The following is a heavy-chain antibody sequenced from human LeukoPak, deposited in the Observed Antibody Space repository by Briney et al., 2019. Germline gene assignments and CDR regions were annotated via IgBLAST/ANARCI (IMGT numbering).Heavy chain of an antibody. D-gene: IGHD3-10*01. CDR3: AKAYYYGSGSNYYYMDV. Sequence: GESLKISCKDSGYSFTSYWIGWVRQMPGKGLEWIGIIYPGDSDTRCSPSFQGQVTISADKSISTAYLQWSSLKASDTAMYYCAKAYYYGSGSNYYYMDVWGKGTTVTVSS. CDR1: GYSFTSYW. J-gene: IGHJ6*03. V-gene: IGHV5-51*01. CDR2: IYPGDSDT.